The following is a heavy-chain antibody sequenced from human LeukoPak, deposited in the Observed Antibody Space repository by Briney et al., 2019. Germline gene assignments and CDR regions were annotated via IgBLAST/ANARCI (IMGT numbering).Heavy chain of an antibody. CDR3: ARVLRFLEWFYYYGMDV. CDR1: GFTFSSYA. V-gene: IGHV3-30-3*01. CDR2: ISYDGSNK. J-gene: IGHJ6*02. Sequence: GGSLRLSCAASGFTFSSYAMHWARQAPGKGLEWVAVISYDGSNKYYADSVKGRFTISRDNSKNTLYLQMNSLRAEDTAVYYCARVLRFLEWFYYYGMDVWGQGTTVTVSS. D-gene: IGHD3-3*01.